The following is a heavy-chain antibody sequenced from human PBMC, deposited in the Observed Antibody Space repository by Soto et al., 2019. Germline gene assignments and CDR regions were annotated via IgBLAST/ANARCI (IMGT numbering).Heavy chain of an antibody. Sequence: QVQLQESGPGLVKPSQTLSLTCTVSGGSISSGDYYWSWIRQPPGKGLEWIGYIYYSGSTYYNPSLKSRVTISVDTSKNQFSLKLSSVTAADTAVYYCARGLHYYDSSGLFDYWGQGTLVTVSS. CDR2: IYYSGST. CDR3: ARGLHYYDSSGLFDY. CDR1: GGSISSGDYY. J-gene: IGHJ4*02. V-gene: IGHV4-30-4*01. D-gene: IGHD3-22*01.